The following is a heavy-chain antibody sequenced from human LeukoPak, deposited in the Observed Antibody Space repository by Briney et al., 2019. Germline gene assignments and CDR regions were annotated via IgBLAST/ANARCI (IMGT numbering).Heavy chain of an antibody. Sequence: PGGSLRLSCAASGFTFSSYSMNWVRRAPGKGLEWVSSISSSSSYIYYADSVKGRFTISRDNAKNSLYLQMNSLRAEDTAVYYCARDPYGSSGRGEYYFDYWGQGTLVTVSS. D-gene: IGHD3-22*01. CDR2: ISSSSSYI. CDR1: GFTFSSYS. J-gene: IGHJ4*02. CDR3: ARDPYGSSGRGEYYFDY. V-gene: IGHV3-21*01.